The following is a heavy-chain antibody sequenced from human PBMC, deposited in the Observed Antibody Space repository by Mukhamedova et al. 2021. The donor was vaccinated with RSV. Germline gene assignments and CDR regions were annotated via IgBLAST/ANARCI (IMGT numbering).Heavy chain of an antibody. D-gene: IGHD3-22*01. CDR3: ARALYYYDSSGYPSNFDY. CDR2: IYYSGST. J-gene: IGHJ4*02. Sequence: EWIGSIYYSGSTYYNPSLKSRVTISVYTSKNQFSLKLSSVTAADTAVYYCARALYYYDSSGYPSNFDYWGQGTLVTVSS. V-gene: IGHV4-39*01.